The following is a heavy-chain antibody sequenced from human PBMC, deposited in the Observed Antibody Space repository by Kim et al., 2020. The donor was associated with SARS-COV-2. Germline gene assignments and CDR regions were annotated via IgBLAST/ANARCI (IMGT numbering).Heavy chain of an antibody. CDR2: ISYDGSNK. J-gene: IGHJ6*01. V-gene: IGHV3-33*05. D-gene: IGHD6-13*01. CDR1: GFTSSSYG. Sequence: GGSLRLSCAASGFTSSSYGMHWVRQAPGKGLEWVAVISYDGSNKYYAYSVKGRFTISRDNSKNTLYLQMNSLRAEDTAVFYCARSGSSSWLTYYYGMDV. CDR3: ARSGSSSWLTYYYGMDV.